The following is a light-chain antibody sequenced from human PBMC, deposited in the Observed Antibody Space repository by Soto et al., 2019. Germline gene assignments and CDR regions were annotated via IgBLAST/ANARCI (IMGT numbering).Light chain of an antibody. V-gene: IGKV3-15*01. Sequence: EIVMTQSPATLSVSPGERATLSCCASQSINVNLAWYQQKPGQAPRLLVYGASTRATGIPARFSGSGSGTDFTLTISGLQSEDFAVYYCQQYHNWPPWTFGQGTKVEIK. CDR2: GAS. CDR3: QQYHNWPPWT. CDR1: QSINVN. J-gene: IGKJ1*01.